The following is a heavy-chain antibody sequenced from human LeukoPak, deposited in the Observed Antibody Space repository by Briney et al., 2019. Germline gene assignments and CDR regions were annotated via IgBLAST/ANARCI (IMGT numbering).Heavy chain of an antibody. D-gene: IGHD3-10*01. CDR3: ARDRGELLWFGELSRDYGMDV. CDR2: ISSSSSYI. V-gene: IGHV3-21*01. J-gene: IGHJ6*02. CDR1: GFTFSSYS. Sequence: GGSLRPSCAASGFTFSSYSMNWVRQAPGKGLEWVSSISSSSSYIYYADSVKGRFTISRDNAKNSLYLQMNSLRAEDTAVYYCARDRGELLWFGELSRDYGMDVWGQGTTVTVSS.